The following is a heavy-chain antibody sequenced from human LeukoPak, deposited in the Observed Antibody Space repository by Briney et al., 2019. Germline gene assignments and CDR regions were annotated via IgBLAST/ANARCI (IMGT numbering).Heavy chain of an antibody. CDR3: ARGLEDIVVVPAAMYYFDY. D-gene: IGHD2-2*01. V-gene: IGHV5-51*01. J-gene: IGHJ4*02. CDR1: GYSFTSYW. Sequence: ESLKISCKGSGYSFTSYWIGWVRQMPGKGLEWMGIIYPGDSDTRYSPSFQGQVTISADKSISTAYLQWSSLKASDTAMYYCARGLEDIVVVPAAMYYFDYWGQGTLVTVSS. CDR2: IYPGDSDT.